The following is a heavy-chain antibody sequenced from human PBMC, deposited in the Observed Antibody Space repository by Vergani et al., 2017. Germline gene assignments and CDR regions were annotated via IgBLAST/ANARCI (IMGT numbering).Heavy chain of an antibody. CDR1: GYTFTSYA. V-gene: IGHV1-3*01. Sequence: QVQLVQSGAEVKKPGASVKVSCKASGYTFTSYAMHWVRQAPGQRLEWMGWINAGNGNTKYSQKFQERVTITRDMYTSTAYMELSSLRSEDTAVYYCAADRRDGDGMDVWGQGTTVTVSS. J-gene: IGHJ6*02. D-gene: IGHD5-24*01. CDR3: AADRRDGDGMDV. CDR2: INAGNGNT.